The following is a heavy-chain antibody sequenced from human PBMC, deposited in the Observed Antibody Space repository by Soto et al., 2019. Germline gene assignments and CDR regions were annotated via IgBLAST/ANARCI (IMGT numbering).Heavy chain of an antibody. CDR3: ARRRPAGYYNY. D-gene: IGHD3-22*01. Sequence: QVQLVESGGDLVKPGGSLRLSCEASGFPFSDYYMSWIRQAPGKGLEWVSSISSSSSDTNYAQSVKGRFTISRDNAKNSLHLQMNSLRAEDTAVYYCARRRPAGYYNYWGQGTLVTVSA. CDR1: GFPFSDYY. V-gene: IGHV3-11*05. J-gene: IGHJ4*02. CDR2: ISSSSSDT.